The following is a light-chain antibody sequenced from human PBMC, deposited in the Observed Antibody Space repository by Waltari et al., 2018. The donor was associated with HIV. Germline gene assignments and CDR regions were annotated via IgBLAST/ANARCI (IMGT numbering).Light chain of an antibody. CDR3: TEYRSSSTLV. CDR1: SREVGGYNY. V-gene: IGLV2-14*01. Sequence: QSALTQPASVSGSLGQSITIPCTGTSREVGGYNYVSWNQRHAGKGPNVMIYDVNNRPSGVSYRFSGAKSGNTASLTISELQSEDEAHYYCTEYRSSSTLVFGGGTKLTVL. CDR2: DVN. J-gene: IGLJ2*01.